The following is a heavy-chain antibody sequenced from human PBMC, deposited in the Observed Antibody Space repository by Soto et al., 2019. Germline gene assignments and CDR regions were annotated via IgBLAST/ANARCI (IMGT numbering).Heavy chain of an antibody. CDR3: ASYPPYGHDAFDI. J-gene: IGHJ3*02. V-gene: IGHV4-31*03. CDR2: IYYSGST. D-gene: IGHD4-17*01. CDR1: GGSISSGGYY. Sequence: SETLSLTCTVSGGSISSGGYYWSWIRQHPGKGLEWIGYIYYSGSTYYNPSLKSRVTISVDTSKNQFSLKLSSVTAADTAVYYCASYPPYGHDAFDIWGQGTMVTVSS.